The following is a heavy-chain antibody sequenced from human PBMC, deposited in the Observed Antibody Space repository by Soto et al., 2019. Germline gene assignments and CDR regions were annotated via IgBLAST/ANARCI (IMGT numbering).Heavy chain of an antibody. CDR3: ASTMVRGVIDSY. J-gene: IGHJ4*02. D-gene: IGHD3-10*01. V-gene: IGHV4-31*03. Sequence: QVQLQESGPGLVKPSQTLSLTCTVSGGSISSGGYYWSWIRQHPGKGLEWIGYIYYSGSTYYNPSRESRVTIPVETSKNQFSLKLSSVTAADTAVYYCASTMVRGVIDSYWGQGTLVTVSS. CDR2: IYYSGST. CDR1: GGSISSGGYY.